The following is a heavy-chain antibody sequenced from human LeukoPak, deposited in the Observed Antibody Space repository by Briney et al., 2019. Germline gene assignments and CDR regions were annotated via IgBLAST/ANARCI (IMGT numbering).Heavy chain of an antibody. V-gene: IGHV4-59*01. CDR3: ARDRSSWYKGGDYYYMDV. Sequence: SETLSLTCTVSGGSISSYYWSWIRQPPGKGLGGFGYFYYSGSTNYNPSLKSRVTISVDTSKNQFSLKLSSVTAADTAVYYCARDRSSWYKGGDYYYMDVWGKGTTVTVSS. CDR2: FYYSGST. CDR1: GGSISSYY. J-gene: IGHJ6*03. D-gene: IGHD6-13*01.